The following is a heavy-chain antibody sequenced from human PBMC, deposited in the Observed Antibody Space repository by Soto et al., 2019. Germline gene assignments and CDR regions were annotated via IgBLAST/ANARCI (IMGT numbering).Heavy chain of an antibody. D-gene: IGHD5-18*01. Sequence: QVQLVQSGAEVKKPGASVKVSCKASGYTFTGYYMHWVRQAPGQGLEWMGWINPNSGGTNYAQKFQGRVHWPGVTPIGTADMAGVRRCSPDTAVFFCAQDRGIGLLLPAPRAGGMDHGGRGPTV. CDR3: AQDRGIGLLLPAPRAGGMDH. J-gene: IGHJ6*02. V-gene: IGHV1-2*02. CDR2: INPNSGGT. CDR1: GYTFTGYY.